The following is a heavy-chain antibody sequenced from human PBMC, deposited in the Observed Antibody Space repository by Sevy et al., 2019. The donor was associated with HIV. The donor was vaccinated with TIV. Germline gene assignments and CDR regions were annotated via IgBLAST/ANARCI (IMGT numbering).Heavy chain of an antibody. V-gene: IGHV3-33*01. J-gene: IGHJ4*02. CDR3: ARDLEFYDYGGYGPAFMPDY. CDR2: MWLDGSNT. Sequence: GESLKISCAASGFTFSTYGMHWVRQAPGKGLEWVAVMWLDGSNTYYADSVKGRFTISRDIAKNTLHLQMNSLRAEDTAVYYCARDLEFYDYGGYGPAFMPDYWGQGTLVTVSS. D-gene: IGHD5-12*01. CDR1: GFTFSTYG.